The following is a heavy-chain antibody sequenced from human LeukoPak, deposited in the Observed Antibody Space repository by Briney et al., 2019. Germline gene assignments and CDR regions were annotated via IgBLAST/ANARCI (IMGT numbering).Heavy chain of an antibody. Sequence: SETLSLTCTVSGGPISSSSYYWGWIRRPPGKGLEWIGSIYYSGSTNYNPSLKSRVTISVDTSKNQFPLKLSSVTAADTAVYYCARDGRIAAAGDNWFDPWGQGTLVTVSS. J-gene: IGHJ5*02. CDR2: IYYSGST. V-gene: IGHV4-39*06. CDR1: GGPISSSSYY. D-gene: IGHD6-13*01. CDR3: ARDGRIAAAGDNWFDP.